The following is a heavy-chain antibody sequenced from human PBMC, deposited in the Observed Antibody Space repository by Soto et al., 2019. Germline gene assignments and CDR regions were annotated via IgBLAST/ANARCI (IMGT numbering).Heavy chain of an antibody. D-gene: IGHD4-17*01. V-gene: IGHV4-59*01. J-gene: IGHJ4*02. CDR2: IYYSGST. CDR1: GVNISSYY. Sequence: SETLSLTCTVSGVNISSYYWSWIRQPPGKGLEWIGYIYYSGSTNYNPSLKSRVTISVDTSKNQFSLKLSSVTAADTAVYYCARVKSEDYGDYVFDYWGQGTLVTVSS. CDR3: ARVKSEDYGDYVFDY.